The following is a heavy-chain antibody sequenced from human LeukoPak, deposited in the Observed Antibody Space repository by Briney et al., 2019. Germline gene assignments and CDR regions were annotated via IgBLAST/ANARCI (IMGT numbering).Heavy chain of an antibody. CDR1: SHTFTSYG. Sequence: GASLKVSCKASSHTFTSYGFSWVRLAPGQGLEWMGWINPNSGGTNYAQKFQGRVTMTRDTSISSAYMELSRLRSDDTAVYYCARDYSTSALVIWGQGTMVTVSS. CDR3: ARDYSTSALVI. CDR2: INPNSGGT. D-gene: IGHD6-6*01. J-gene: IGHJ3*02. V-gene: IGHV1-2*02.